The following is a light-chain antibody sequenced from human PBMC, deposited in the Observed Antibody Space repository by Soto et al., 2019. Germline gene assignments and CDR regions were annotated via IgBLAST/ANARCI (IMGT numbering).Light chain of an antibody. CDR1: QSISNW. CDR2: KAS. V-gene: IGKV1-5*03. Sequence: IQMTQSPSTLSASVGDSVTITCRASQSISNWLAWYQQKPGKAPKLLIYKASSLESGVPSRFSGSGSETEFTLTISSLQSEDFAVYYCQQYSKWPLTFGGGTKVDIK. CDR3: QQYSKWPLT. J-gene: IGKJ4*01.